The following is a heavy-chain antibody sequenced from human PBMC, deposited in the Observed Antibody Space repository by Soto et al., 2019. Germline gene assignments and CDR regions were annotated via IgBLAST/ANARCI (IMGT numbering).Heavy chain of an antibody. CDR3: AKDQYSSSWNWFAP. CDR1: GFTFSSYA. D-gene: IGHD6-13*01. V-gene: IGHV3-23*01. J-gene: IGHJ5*02. Sequence: PGGSLRLSCAASGFTFSSYAMSWVRQAPGKGLEWVSFFVFFGVSIYYADSVKGRFTISRNISKTTLFLKLNSLRAEDTAVYYCAKDQYSSSWNWFAPGGQGTLVTVSS. CDR2: FVFFGVSI.